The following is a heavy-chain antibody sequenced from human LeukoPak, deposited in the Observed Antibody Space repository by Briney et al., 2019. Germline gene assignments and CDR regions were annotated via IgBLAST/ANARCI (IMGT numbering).Heavy chain of an antibody. CDR1: GFSFSSYW. V-gene: IGHV3-74*01. CDR2: IKSDGKT. J-gene: IGHJ1*01. CDR3: ARAPSEIGGYYPEYFRH. D-gene: IGHD3-22*01. Sequence: GGSLRLSCAASGFSFSSYWMHWVRQAPGKGLVWVSRIKSDGKTNYADSVEGRFTISRDNAKNTVSLQMNSLRAEDTGVYYCARAPSEIGGYYPEYFRHWGQGTLVTVSS.